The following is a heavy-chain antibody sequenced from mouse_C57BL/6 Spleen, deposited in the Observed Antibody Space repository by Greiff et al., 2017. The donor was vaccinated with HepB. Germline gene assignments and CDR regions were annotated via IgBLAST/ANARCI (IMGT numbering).Heavy chain of an antibody. CDR1: GYSFTDYN. CDR3: ASLLYDGYLFDY. V-gene: IGHV1-39*01. Sequence: EVKLVESGPELVKPGASVKISCKASGYSFTDYNMNWVKQSNGKSLEWIGVINPNYGTTSYNQKFKGKATLTVDQSSSTAYMQLNSLTSEDSAVYYCASLLYDGYLFDYWGQGTTLTVSS. J-gene: IGHJ2*01. D-gene: IGHD2-3*01. CDR2: INPNYGTT.